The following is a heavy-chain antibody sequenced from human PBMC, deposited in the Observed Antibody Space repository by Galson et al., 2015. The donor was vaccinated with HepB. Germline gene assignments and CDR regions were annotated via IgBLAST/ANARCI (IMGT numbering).Heavy chain of an antibody. V-gene: IGHV1-18*01. CDR3: ARDLGYGDYRGEYYFDY. CDR2: ISAYNGNT. J-gene: IGHJ4*02. Sequence: SVKVSCKASGYTFTSYGISWVRQAPGQGLEWMGWISAYNGNTNYAQKLQGRVTMTTDTSTSTAYMELRSLRSDDTAVYYCARDLGYGDYRGEYYFDYWGQGTLVTVSS. D-gene: IGHD4-17*01. CDR1: GYTFTSYG.